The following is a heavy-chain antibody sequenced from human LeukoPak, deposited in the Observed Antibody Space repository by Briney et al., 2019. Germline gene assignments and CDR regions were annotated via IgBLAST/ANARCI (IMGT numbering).Heavy chain of an antibody. Sequence: PSETLSLTCTVSGGSTSSYYWSWIRQPAGKGLEWIGRIYTSGSTNYNPSLKSRVTMSVDTSKNQFSLKLSSVTAADTAVYYCARVISTVTTYWFDPWGQGTLVTVSS. V-gene: IGHV4-4*07. D-gene: IGHD4-17*01. CDR3: ARVISTVTTYWFDP. CDR2: IYTSGST. J-gene: IGHJ5*02. CDR1: GGSTSSYY.